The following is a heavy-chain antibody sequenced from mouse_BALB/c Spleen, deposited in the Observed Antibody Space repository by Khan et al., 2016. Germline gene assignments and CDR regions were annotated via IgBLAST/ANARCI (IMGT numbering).Heavy chain of an antibody. CDR2: IYPGSGST. CDR3: ASEGDPAWFAY. Sequence: QVQLKQSGPELVKPGASVKMSCKASGYTFTDYVISWVKQRTGQGLEWIGEIYPGSGSTYYNEKFKGKAPLTADKSSNTAYMQLSSLTSEDSAVYFCASEGDPAWFAYWGQGTLVTVSA. CDR1: GYTFTDYV. D-gene: IGHD2-13*01. J-gene: IGHJ3*01. V-gene: IGHV1-77*01.